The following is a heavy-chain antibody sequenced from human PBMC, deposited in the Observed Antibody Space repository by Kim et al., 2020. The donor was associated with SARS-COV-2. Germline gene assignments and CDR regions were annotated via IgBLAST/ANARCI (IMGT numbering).Heavy chain of an antibody. Sequence: GYADSVKCRFTVSRDNASTYGYLQMDSLRPEDTAFYYCTKDITPGGADVWGEGTTVTVSS. CDR3: TKDITPGGADV. D-gene: IGHD2-15*01. J-gene: IGHJ6*04. V-gene: IGHV3-9*01.